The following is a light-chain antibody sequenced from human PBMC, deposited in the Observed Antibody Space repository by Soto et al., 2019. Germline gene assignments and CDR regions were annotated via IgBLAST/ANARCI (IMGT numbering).Light chain of an antibody. CDR3: QHYNSYSEA. Sequence: DIQMTQSPSTLSGSVGDRVTITCRASQTISSWLAWYQQKPWKVPKLLIYKASTLKSGVPSRFSGSGSGTEFTLTISSLQPDDFATYYCQHYNSYSEAFGQGTKVELK. V-gene: IGKV1-5*03. CDR2: KAS. CDR1: QTISSW. J-gene: IGKJ1*01.